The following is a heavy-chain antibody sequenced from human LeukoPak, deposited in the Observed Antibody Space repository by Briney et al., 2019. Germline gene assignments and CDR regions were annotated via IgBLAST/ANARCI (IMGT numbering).Heavy chain of an antibody. Sequence: GASLKISCRGSGYSFTSYWIGWVPQMPGKGLEGMGIIYPGDSDTRYSPSFQGQVTISADNTISTAHLQWSSMEASDAAKYCCARPEDCGSTSCYSWASDYWGQGTLVTVST. CDR1: GYSFTSYW. D-gene: IGHD2-2*01. CDR2: IYPGDSDT. CDR3: ARPEDCGSTSCYSWASDY. J-gene: IGHJ4*02. V-gene: IGHV5-51*01.